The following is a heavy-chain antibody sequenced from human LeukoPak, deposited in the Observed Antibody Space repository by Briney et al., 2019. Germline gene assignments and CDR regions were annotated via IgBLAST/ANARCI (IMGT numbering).Heavy chain of an antibody. J-gene: IGHJ4*02. D-gene: IGHD2-2*01. CDR3: ARDSHLDCSSTSCFSAYYFDY. V-gene: IGHV1-46*01. Sequence: ASVKVSCKAPGYTFTSYYMHWVRQAPGQGLEWMGIINPSGGSTSYAQKFQGRVTMTRDTSTSTVYMELSSLRSEDTAVYYCARDSHLDCSSTSCFSAYYFDYWGQGTLVTVSS. CDR2: INPSGGST. CDR1: GYTFTSYY.